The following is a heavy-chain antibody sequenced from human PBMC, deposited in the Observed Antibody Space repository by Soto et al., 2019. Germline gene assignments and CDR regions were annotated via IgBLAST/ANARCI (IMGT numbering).Heavy chain of an antibody. D-gene: IGHD3-10*01. CDR2: MNPNSGNT. Sequence: QVQLVQSGAEVKKPGASVKVYCKASGYTFTSYDINWVRQATGQGLEWMGWMNPNSGNTGYAQKFQGRVTMTRNTSLGTAYVELSSLRYEHKAVYYGARKTRPYYYGSGRYNYWGQGTLVSVSS. CDR1: GYTFTSYD. CDR3: ARKTRPYYYGSGRYNY. V-gene: IGHV1-8*01. J-gene: IGHJ4*02.